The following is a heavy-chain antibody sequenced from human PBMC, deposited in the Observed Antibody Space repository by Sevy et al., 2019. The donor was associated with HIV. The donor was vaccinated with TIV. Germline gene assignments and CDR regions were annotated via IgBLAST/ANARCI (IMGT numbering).Heavy chain of an antibody. V-gene: IGHV4-59*01. Sequence: SETLSLTCTVSGGSISSYYWSWIRQPPGKGLEWIGYIYYSGSTNYNPSLKSRVTISVDTSKNQFSLKLSSVTAADTAVYYCARDGTVDGVDVWGQGTTVTVSS. CDR1: GGSISSYY. J-gene: IGHJ6*02. D-gene: IGHD1-1*01. CDR2: IYYSGST. CDR3: ARDGTVDGVDV.